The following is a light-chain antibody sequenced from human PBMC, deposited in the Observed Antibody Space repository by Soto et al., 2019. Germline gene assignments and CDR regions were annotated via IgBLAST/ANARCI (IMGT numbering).Light chain of an antibody. CDR1: QSVSSH. CDR2: DAS. CDR3: QQGGNWPLT. V-gene: IGKV3-11*01. Sequence: TQSPSTLSGSVGDRVTITCRASQSVSSHLAWYQQKRGQAPRLLIYDASSRASGIPARFSGRGSGTDFTLTISYLEPEDFAIYYCQQGGNWPLTFGQGTRLEIK. J-gene: IGKJ5*01.